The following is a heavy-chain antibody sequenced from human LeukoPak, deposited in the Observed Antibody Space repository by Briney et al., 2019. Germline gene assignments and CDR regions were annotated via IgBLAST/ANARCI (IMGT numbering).Heavy chain of an antibody. J-gene: IGHJ4*02. CDR2: IDPSGGST. D-gene: IGHD4-11*01. CDR1: GYTLTRYY. Sequence: GASVKVSCKATGYTLTRYYMHWVRQAPGQGLEWMGIIDPSGGSTTYAQRFQGRITMTRDTSTNTVYMELSSLRFEDTAVYYCASFTTVSHGDYWGQGTLVTVSS. CDR3: ASFTTVSHGDY. V-gene: IGHV1-46*01.